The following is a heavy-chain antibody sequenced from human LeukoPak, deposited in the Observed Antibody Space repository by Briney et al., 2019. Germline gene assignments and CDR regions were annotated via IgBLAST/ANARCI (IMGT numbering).Heavy chain of an antibody. D-gene: IGHD5-18*01. Sequence: PGGPLRLSCAASGFIFSFYGIHWVRQAPGKGLEGVTFIQYDGSNKYADSVKGRFTISRDNSKNVLYLQMNSLRAEDTALYYCAKSSSRLDTSSFEYWGQGTLVTVSS. CDR2: IQYDGSNK. V-gene: IGHV3-30*02. CDR1: GFIFSFYG. CDR3: AKSSSRLDTSSFEY. J-gene: IGHJ4*02.